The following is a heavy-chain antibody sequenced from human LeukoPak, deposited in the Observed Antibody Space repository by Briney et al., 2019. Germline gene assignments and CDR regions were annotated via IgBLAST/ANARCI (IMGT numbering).Heavy chain of an antibody. CDR2: INPNSGGT. V-gene: IGHV1-2*06. D-gene: IGHD6-19*01. CDR3: ARLRRSSGWYYFDY. Sequence: ASVKVSCKASGYTFTGYYMHWVRQAPGQGLEWMGRINPNSGGTNYAQKFQGRVTMTGDTSISTAYMELSRLRSDDTAVYYCARLRRSSGWYYFDYWGQGTLVTVSS. J-gene: IGHJ4*02. CDR1: GYTFTGYY.